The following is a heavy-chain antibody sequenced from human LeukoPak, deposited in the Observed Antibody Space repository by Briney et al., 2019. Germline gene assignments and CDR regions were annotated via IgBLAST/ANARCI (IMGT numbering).Heavy chain of an antibody. CDR2: INHSGST. V-gene: IGHV4-34*01. CDR3: ARDQSGDYYDSSGFFDY. CDR1: GGSFSGYY. J-gene: IGHJ4*02. Sequence: PSETLSLTCAVYGGSFSGYYWTWIRQPPGKGLEWIGEINHSGSTNYNPSLKSRVTISVDTSKNHFSLKLRSVTAADTAVYYCARDQSGDYYDSSGFFDYWGQGTLVTVSS. D-gene: IGHD3-22*01.